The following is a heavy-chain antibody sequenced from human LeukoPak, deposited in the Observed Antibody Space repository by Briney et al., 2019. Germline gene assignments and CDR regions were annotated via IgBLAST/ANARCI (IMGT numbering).Heavy chain of an antibody. Sequence: GDSLRLSCAASGFAFSRYWISWVRQAPGKGPEWLANIGQDGSLINYAGSVKGRFTISRVNAKNLLFLRMDSLRGEDTAVYFCARDVGYSYGPKYDAFDLWGQGTMVTVSA. CDR2: IGQDGSLI. J-gene: IGHJ3*01. CDR3: ARDVGYSYGPKYDAFDL. D-gene: IGHD6-13*01. CDR1: GFAFSRYW. V-gene: IGHV3-7*01.